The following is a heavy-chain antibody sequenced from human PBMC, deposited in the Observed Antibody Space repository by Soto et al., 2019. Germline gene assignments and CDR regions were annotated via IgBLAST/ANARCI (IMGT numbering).Heavy chain of an antibody. CDR3: AREWELQYGWFGP. Sequence: ASVKVSCKASGYTFTGYYMHRVRQAPGEGLEWMGWINPNSGGTNYAQKFQGRVTMTRDTSISTAYMELSRLRSDDTAVYYCAREWELQYGWFGPWGQGTXVPVAS. CDR1: GYTFTGYY. J-gene: IGHJ5*02. V-gene: IGHV1-2*02. CDR2: INPNSGGT. D-gene: IGHD1-26*01.